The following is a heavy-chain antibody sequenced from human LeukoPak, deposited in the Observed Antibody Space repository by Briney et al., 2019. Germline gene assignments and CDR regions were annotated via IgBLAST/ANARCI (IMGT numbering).Heavy chain of an antibody. CDR1: GFTFSSYW. Sequence: GGSLRLSCAASGFTFSSYWMSWVRQAPGKGLKWVANIKRDGSEKYYVDSVKGRFTISRDNAKNSLYLQINRLRAEDTAKYYCARERSLGYWGQGTLVTVSS. CDR3: ARERSLGY. J-gene: IGHJ4*02. CDR2: IKRDGSEK. V-gene: IGHV3-7*01.